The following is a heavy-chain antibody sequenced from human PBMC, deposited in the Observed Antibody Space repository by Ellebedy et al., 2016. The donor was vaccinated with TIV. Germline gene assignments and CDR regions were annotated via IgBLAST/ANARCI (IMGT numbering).Heavy chain of an antibody. J-gene: IGHJ4*02. CDR1: GFTFSSDG. CDR2: ISSDGSNK. D-gene: IGHD1-26*01. CDR3: ATDLAEVGATLGIFDY. Sequence: GESLKISCAASGFTFSSDGMHWVRQAPGKGLEWVAVISSDGSNKYYADSVKGRFTISRDNSKNTLYLQMNSLRAEDTAVYYCATDLAEVGATLGIFDYWGQGTLVTVSS. V-gene: IGHV3-30*03.